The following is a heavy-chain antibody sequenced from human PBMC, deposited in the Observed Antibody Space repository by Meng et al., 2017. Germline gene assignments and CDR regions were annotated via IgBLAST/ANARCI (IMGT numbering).Heavy chain of an antibody. CDR3: ATSSRGWGADAFDI. CDR2: VYRDGRT. V-gene: IGHV3-53*01. D-gene: IGHD7-27*01. Sequence: GESLKISCAVSDFTVSNNFMGWVRQAPGKGLEWVSVVYRDGRTDYPDSVKGRFTISRDNSKETLYLHMSSLRGDDTAVYYCATSSRGWGADAFDIWGQGTTVT. J-gene: IGHJ3*02. CDR1: DFTVSNNF.